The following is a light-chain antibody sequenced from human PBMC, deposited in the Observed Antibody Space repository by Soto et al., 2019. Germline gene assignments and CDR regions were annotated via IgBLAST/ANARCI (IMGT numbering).Light chain of an antibody. J-gene: IGLJ1*01. CDR2: EVS. V-gene: IGLV2-14*01. CDR1: SSDVGGYNY. Sequence: QSALTQPASVSGSPGQSITISCTGTSSDVGGYNYVSWFQHHPGKAPKLMIYEVSNRPSGVSNRFSGSRSGNTASLTISGLQSEDEAEYYCNSYTNNNTLVFGTGTKVTVL. CDR3: NSYTNNNTLV.